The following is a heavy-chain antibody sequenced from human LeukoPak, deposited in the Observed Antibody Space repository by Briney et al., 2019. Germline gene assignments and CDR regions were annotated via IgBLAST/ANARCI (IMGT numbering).Heavy chain of an antibody. CDR3: ARHGERGYSYGHDY. CDR2: VYYGRTT. CDR1: AGSFISSSHH. Sequence: PSETLSLTCTVSAGSFISSSHHWGWIRQSPGKGLEWIGSVYYGRTTYYNPSLDGRVTVSLDTSKNQLSLKLSSVTAADTAVYYCARHGERGYSYGHDYWGQGTLVTVSS. D-gene: IGHD5-18*01. J-gene: IGHJ4*02. V-gene: IGHV4-39*01.